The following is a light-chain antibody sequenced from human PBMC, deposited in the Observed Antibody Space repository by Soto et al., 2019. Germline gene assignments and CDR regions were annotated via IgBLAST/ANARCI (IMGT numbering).Light chain of an antibody. CDR2: DIS. CDR3: QQYGSSPST. J-gene: IGKJ1*01. CDR1: QSVSSSY. Sequence: EIVLTQSPGTLSLSPGERATLSCRASQSVSSSYLAWYQQKPGQAPRLLIYDISTRATGVPARFSGSGSGTEFTLTISGLQSEDFAVYYCQQYGSSPSTFGQGTKVDIK. V-gene: IGKV3-20*01.